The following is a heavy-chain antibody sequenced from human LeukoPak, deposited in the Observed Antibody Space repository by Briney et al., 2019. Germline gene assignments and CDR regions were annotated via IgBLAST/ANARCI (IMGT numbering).Heavy chain of an antibody. CDR1: GFTFTSSV. CDR2: IVVGSGNT. D-gene: IGHD6-6*01. CDR3: AAGGPAFSSSSVTAADY. Sequence: SVKVSCKASGFTFTSSVVQWVRQARGQRLEWRGWIVVGSGNTNYAQKFQERVTITRDMSTSTAYMQLSSLRSEDTAVYYCAAGGPAFSSSSVTAADYWGQGTLVTVSS. V-gene: IGHV1-58*01. J-gene: IGHJ4*02.